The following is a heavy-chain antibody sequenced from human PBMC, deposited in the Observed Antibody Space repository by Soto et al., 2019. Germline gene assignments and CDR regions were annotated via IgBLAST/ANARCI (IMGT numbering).Heavy chain of an antibody. CDR3: AMANLIAAPPGDY. V-gene: IGHV3-30*03. CDR2: ISYDGSNK. Sequence: QVQLVESGGGVVQPGRSLRLSCAASGFTFSSYGMHWVRQAPGKGLEWVAVISYDGSNKYYADSVKGRFTISRDNSKNTLYLQMNSLRAEDTAVYYCAMANLIAAPPGDYWGQGTLVTVSS. CDR1: GFTFSSYG. J-gene: IGHJ4*02. D-gene: IGHD6-6*01.